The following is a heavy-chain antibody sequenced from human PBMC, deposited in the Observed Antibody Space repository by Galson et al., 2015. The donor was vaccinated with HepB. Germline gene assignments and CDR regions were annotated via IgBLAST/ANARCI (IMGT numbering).Heavy chain of an antibody. J-gene: IGHJ3*02. CDR1: GFSLTTSGVR. CDR2: IDWDDEK. V-gene: IGHV2-70*04. CDR3: ARIRGWGDAFDM. D-gene: IGHD6-19*01. Sequence: PALVKPTQTLTLTCTFSGFSLTTSGVRVGWIRQPPGKALEWVARIDWDDEKFYTPSLKTRLTISKDTSKNQVVLKMTNMDPVDTATYYCARIRGWGDAFDMWGQGTRVTVPS.